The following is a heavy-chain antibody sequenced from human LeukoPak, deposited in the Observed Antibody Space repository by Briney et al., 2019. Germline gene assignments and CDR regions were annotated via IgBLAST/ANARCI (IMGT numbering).Heavy chain of an antibody. J-gene: IGHJ5*02. CDR1: GFTFSSYG. CDR2: ISGSGGST. V-gene: IGHV3-23*01. D-gene: IGHD1-1*01. CDR3: AKDFGTTGTTVWFDP. Sequence: GGTLRLSCAASGFTFSSYGMSWVRQAPGKGLEWVSAISGSGGSTYYADSVKGRFTISRDNPKNTLYLQMNSLRAEDTAVYYCAKDFGTTGTTVWFDPWGQGTLVTVSS.